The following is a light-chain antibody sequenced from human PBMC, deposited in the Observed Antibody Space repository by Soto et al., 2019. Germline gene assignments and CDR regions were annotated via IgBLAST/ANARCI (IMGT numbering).Light chain of an antibody. CDR2: TAS. V-gene: IGKV1-39*01. Sequence: DVPMTQSPSSLSASVGDSVTIPCRASQRINKYLNWYQQRSGRAPRLLIHTASSLHSGVPSRFSGSGSGSDFTLTISSLQPEDFATYFCQQSFSTPYTFGHGTKLEI. J-gene: IGKJ2*01. CDR1: QRINKY. CDR3: QQSFSTPYT.